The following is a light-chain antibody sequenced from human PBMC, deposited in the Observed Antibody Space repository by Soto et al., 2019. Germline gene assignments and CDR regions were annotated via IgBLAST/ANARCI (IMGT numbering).Light chain of an antibody. Sequence: QSALTQPASVSGSPGQSITISCTGTSSDVGCYNYVSWYQQHPGKAPKLMIYEVSNRPSGVSNRFSGSKSGNTASLTISGLQAEDEADYYCSSYTSSSTLGVVFGGGTKLTVL. CDR1: SSDVGCYNY. V-gene: IGLV2-14*01. J-gene: IGLJ2*01. CDR2: EVS. CDR3: SSYTSSSTLGVV.